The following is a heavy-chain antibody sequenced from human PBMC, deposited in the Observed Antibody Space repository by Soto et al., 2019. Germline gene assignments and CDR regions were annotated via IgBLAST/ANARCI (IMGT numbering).Heavy chain of an antibody. CDR3: AREIMPLTNDWYFDL. CDR2: IFDSGST. Sequence: PSGTLSLPCTLSGGSLSGGVYSWSWIRQPPGKGLEWIGHIFDSGSTYYNPSLKSRLTISVDTSKNQFSLRLSSVTAADTAVYYCAREIMPLTNDWYFDLWGRGTLVTVSS. D-gene: IGHD2-8*01. V-gene: IGHV4-30-4*01. J-gene: IGHJ2*01. CDR1: GGSLSGGVYS.